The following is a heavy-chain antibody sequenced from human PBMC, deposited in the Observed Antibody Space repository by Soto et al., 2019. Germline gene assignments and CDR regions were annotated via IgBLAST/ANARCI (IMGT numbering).Heavy chain of an antibody. D-gene: IGHD2-15*01. J-gene: IGHJ4*02. CDR2: INAGNGNT. V-gene: IGHV1-3*05. Sequence: QVQLVQSGAEEKKPGASVKVSCKASGYTFTSYAMHWVRQAAGQRLEWMGWINAGNGNTKYSQKFQGRVTITRDTSASTAYMELSSLRSEDTAVYYCARGTVVTHFDCWGQGTLVTVSS. CDR1: GYTFTSYA. CDR3: ARGTVVTHFDC.